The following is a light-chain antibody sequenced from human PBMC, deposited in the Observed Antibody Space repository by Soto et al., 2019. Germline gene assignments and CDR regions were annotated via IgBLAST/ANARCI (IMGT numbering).Light chain of an antibody. Sequence: QLVLTQPPSASGTPGQRVTISCSGSSSNIGSTYVYWYQQLPGTAPKLLIYRNNQRPSGVPDRFSGSKSGTSASLAISGLRSEDEADYYCAAWDGSLSGRVFGGGTKLTVL. CDR2: RNN. CDR3: AAWDGSLSGRV. V-gene: IGLV1-47*01. CDR1: SSNIGSTY. J-gene: IGLJ3*02.